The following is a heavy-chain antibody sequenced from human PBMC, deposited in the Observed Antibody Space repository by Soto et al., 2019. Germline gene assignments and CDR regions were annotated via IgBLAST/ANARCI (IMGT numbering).Heavy chain of an antibody. CDR1: GYTFTSYG. CDR2: ISAYNGNT. CDR3: ARDSVNFGVVLYFFGY. D-gene: IGHD2-2*02. V-gene: IGHV1-18*01. Sequence: QVQLVQSGAEVKKPGASVKVSCKASGYTFTSYGISWVRQAPGQGLEWMGWISAYNGNTDYAQNLQGTLTMTTDTSTSTAYMVPRSLRSDATAVFFCARDSVNFGVVLYFFGYCGQGALVTVYS. J-gene: IGHJ4*02.